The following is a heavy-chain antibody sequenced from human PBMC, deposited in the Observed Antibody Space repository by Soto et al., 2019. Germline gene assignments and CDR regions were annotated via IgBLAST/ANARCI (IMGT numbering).Heavy chain of an antibody. V-gene: IGHV3-30*18. CDR3: AKEGQYYDILTGYRSYYGMDV. CDR2: ISYDGSNK. D-gene: IGHD3-9*01. J-gene: IGHJ6*02. Sequence: GGSLRLSCAASGFTFSSYGMHWVRQAPGKGLEGVAVISYDGSNKYYADSVKGRFTISRDNSKNTLYLQMNSLRAGDTAVYYCAKEGQYYDILTGYRSYYGMDVWGQGTTVTVSS. CDR1: GFTFSSYG.